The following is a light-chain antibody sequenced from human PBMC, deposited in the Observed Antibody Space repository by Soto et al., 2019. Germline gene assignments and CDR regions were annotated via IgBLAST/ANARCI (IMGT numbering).Light chain of an antibody. Sequence: EIVLTQSPGTLSLSPGERATLSCRASQSVSSSYLAWYQQKPGQAPRLLIYGASSRATGIPDRFSGSGSGTDFTLTISRREPEDFAVYYCQQYGSSPETFVQGTKVAIK. CDR1: QSVSSSY. CDR3: QQYGSSPET. V-gene: IGKV3-20*01. J-gene: IGKJ1*01. CDR2: GAS.